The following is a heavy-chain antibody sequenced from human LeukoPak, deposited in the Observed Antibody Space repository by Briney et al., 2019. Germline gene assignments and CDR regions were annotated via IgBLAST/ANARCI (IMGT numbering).Heavy chain of an antibody. CDR1: GGTFSSYA. J-gene: IGHJ6*02. Sequence: SVKVSCKASGGTFSSYAISWVRQAPGQGLEWMGGIIPIFGTANYAQKFQGRVTITADESTSTAHMELSSLRSEDTAVYYCARDPHPTNYYYYGMDVWGQGTTVTVSS. V-gene: IGHV1-69*01. CDR2: IIPIFGTA. CDR3: ARDPHPTNYYYYGMDV. D-gene: IGHD1-14*01.